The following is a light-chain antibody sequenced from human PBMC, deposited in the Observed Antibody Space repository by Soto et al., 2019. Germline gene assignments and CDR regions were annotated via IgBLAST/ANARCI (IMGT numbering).Light chain of an antibody. Sequence: DIQMTQSPSSLSASVGDSVTIPCRASQRINKYLNWYQQRSGRAPRLLIHTASSIHSGVPSRFSGSGSGSGFTLTISSLQPEDFATYFCQQSFSTPYTFGQGTKLEI. V-gene: IGKV1-39*01. J-gene: IGKJ2*01. CDR3: QQSFSTPYT. CDR1: QRINKY. CDR2: TAS.